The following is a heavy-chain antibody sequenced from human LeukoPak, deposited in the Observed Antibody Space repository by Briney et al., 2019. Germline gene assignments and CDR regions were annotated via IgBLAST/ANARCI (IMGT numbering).Heavy chain of an antibody. CDR2: ISAYNGNT. V-gene: IGHV1-18*04. CDR3: ARDKMYQLPPGWFDP. Sequence: ASVKVSCKASGYTFTSYGISWVRQAPGQGLEWMGWISAYNGNTNYAQKLQGRVTMTTDTSTSTAYMELRSLRSDDTAVYYCARDKMYQLPPGWFDPWGQGTLVTVPS. CDR1: GYTFTSYG. D-gene: IGHD2-2*01. J-gene: IGHJ5*02.